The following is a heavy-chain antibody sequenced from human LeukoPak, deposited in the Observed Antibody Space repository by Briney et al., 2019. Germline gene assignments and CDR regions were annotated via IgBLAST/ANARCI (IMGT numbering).Heavy chain of an antibody. Sequence: SETLSLTCTVSDDSISDYYRGWLRQPPGKGLEWIGYFYNSGRSTYNPSLKSRVTISADTSKNQFSLRLSSVTAADTAVYYCARQYYYGSGSLYYYYYMDVWGEGTTVTVSS. J-gene: IGHJ6*03. CDR2: FYNSGRS. V-gene: IGHV4-59*12. CDR1: DDSISDYY. CDR3: ARQYYYGSGSLYYYYYMDV. D-gene: IGHD3-10*01.